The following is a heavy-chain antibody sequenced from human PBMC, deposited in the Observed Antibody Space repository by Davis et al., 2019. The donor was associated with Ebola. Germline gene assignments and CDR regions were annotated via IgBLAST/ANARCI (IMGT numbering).Heavy chain of an antibody. CDR1: GGSISSYY. Sequence: PSETLSLTCTVSGGSISSYYWSWIRQPPGKGLEWIGEINHSGSTNYNPSLKSRVTISVDTSKNQFSLKLSSVTAADTAVYYCATTRGYKGAIDYWGQGTLVTVSS. D-gene: IGHD1-26*01. CDR3: ATTRGYKGAIDY. CDR2: INHSGST. V-gene: IGHV4-34*01. J-gene: IGHJ4*02.